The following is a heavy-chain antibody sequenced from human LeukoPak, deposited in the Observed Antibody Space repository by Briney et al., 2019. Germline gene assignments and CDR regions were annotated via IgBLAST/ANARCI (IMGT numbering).Heavy chain of an antibody. CDR2: IYPGDSDT. D-gene: IGHD2-15*01. Sequence: GESLKISCKGSGYSFTSYWIGWVRQMPGKGLEWMGIIYPGDSDTRYSPSFQGQVTISGDKSISTAYLQWSSLKASDTAMYDSARGPVWWSLDYWGQGTLVTVSS. V-gene: IGHV5-51*01. CDR1: GYSFTSYW. CDR3: ARGPVWWSLDY. J-gene: IGHJ4*02.